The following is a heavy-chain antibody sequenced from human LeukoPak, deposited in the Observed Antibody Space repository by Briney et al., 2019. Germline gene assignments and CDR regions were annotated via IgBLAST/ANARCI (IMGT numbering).Heavy chain of an antibody. D-gene: IGHD3-10*01. CDR3: ARLSGGSGSYTIDY. V-gene: IGHV1-2*02. Sequence: ASVKVSCKASGYTFIGYYIHWVRQAPGQGLEWMGWINPNSGGTNYAQKFQGRVTMTRDTSISTAYMELSRLRSDDTAVYYCARLSGGSGSYTIDYWGQGTLVTVSS. J-gene: IGHJ4*02. CDR1: GYTFIGYY. CDR2: INPNSGGT.